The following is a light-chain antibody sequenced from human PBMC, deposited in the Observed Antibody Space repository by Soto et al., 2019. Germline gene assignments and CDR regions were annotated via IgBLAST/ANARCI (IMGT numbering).Light chain of an antibody. J-gene: IGLJ1*01. V-gene: IGLV2-14*01. CDR1: SSDVGNYNY. CDR3: TSPTPGSLYV. CDR2: MVS. Sequence: QSVLTQPASVSGSPGQSITISCTGTSSDVGNYNYVSWYQQYPGRVPKLLIYMVSNRASGVSNRFSGSKSGNTASLTISGLQAEDEADYFCTSPTPGSLYVFGTGTKVTGL.